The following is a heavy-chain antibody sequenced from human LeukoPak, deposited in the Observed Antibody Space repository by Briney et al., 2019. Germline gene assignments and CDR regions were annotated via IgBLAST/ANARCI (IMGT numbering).Heavy chain of an antibody. Sequence: GGSLRLSCAASGFTVSSNYMSWVRQAPGKGLEWVSVIYSGGSTYYADSVKGRFTISRDNSKNTLYLQMNSLRAEDTAVYYCARGSRYYYDSSGCYLWGQGTLVTVSS. CDR2: IYSGGST. CDR1: GFTVSSNY. J-gene: IGHJ5*02. V-gene: IGHV3-53*01. CDR3: ARGSRYYYDSSGCYL. D-gene: IGHD3-22*01.